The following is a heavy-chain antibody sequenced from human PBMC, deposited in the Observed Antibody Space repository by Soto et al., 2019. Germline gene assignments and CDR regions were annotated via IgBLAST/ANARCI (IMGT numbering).Heavy chain of an antibody. CDR1: GYTFTCYG. D-gene: IGHD6-13*01. CDR3: ARVIAAAADFDY. Sequence: QVQLVQSGAEVKKPGASVKVSCKASGYTFTCYGLSWVRQAPGQGLEWMGWISAYNRNTNYAQKLQGRVTMTTDTSTSTAYMELRSMRSDDRAVYYSARVIAAAADFDYWGQGTLVTVSS. J-gene: IGHJ4*02. CDR2: ISAYNRNT. V-gene: IGHV1-18*01.